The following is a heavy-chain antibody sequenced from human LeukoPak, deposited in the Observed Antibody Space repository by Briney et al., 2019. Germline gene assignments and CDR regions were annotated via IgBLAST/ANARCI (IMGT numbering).Heavy chain of an antibody. CDR1: GYTFTNYG. CDR2: ISVYNGNT. V-gene: IGHV1-18*01. Sequence: ASAKVSCKASGYTFTNYGISWVRQAPGQGLEWMGWISVYNGNTNYAQKFQGRVTMTTDTSTNTAYMELRSLRSDDTAMYYCARSTLQLWSPYYYMDVWGKGTTVTVSS. CDR3: ARSTLQLWSPYYYMDV. D-gene: IGHD5-18*01. J-gene: IGHJ6*03.